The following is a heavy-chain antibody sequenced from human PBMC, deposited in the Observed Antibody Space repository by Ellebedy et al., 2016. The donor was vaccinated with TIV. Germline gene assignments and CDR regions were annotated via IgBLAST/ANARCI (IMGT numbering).Heavy chain of an antibody. CDR2: MNPNSGNT. J-gene: IGHJ4*02. CDR1: GYTFTSYD. D-gene: IGHD6-19*01. Sequence: AASVKVSCKASGYTFTSYDINWVRQATGQGLEWMGWMNPNSGNTGYAQKFQGRVTMTRNTSKSTAYMELSSLRSDDTAVYYCARGSSGWMAIDYWGQGTLVTVSS. CDR3: ARGSSGWMAIDY. V-gene: IGHV1-8*01.